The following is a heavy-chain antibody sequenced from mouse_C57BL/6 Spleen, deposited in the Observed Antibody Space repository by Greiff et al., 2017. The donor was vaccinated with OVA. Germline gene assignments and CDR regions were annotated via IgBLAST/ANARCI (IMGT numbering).Heavy chain of an antibody. Sequence: EVKLQESGGGLVKPGGSLKLSCAASGFTFSDYGMHWVRQAPEKGLEWVAYISSGSSTIYYADTVKGRFTISRDNAKNTLFLQMTSLRSEDTAMYYCARSGYYGSSYYWYFDVWGTGTTVTVSS. J-gene: IGHJ1*03. V-gene: IGHV5-17*01. D-gene: IGHD1-1*01. CDR1: GFTFSDYG. CDR3: ARSGYYGSSYYWYFDV. CDR2: ISSGSSTI.